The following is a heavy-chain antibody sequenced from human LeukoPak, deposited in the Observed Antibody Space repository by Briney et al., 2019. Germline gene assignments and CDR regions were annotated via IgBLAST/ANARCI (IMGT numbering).Heavy chain of an antibody. J-gene: IGHJ3*02. CDR3: AKVLDSSGCLGAFDI. V-gene: IGHV3-30*18. Sequence: GGSLRLSCAASRFTFSSYGMHWVRQAPGKGLEWVAVISYDGSNKYYADSVKGRFTISRDNSKNTLYLQMNSLRAEDTAVYYCAKVLDSSGCLGAFDIWGQGTMVTVSS. CDR2: ISYDGSNK. D-gene: IGHD6-19*01. CDR1: RFTFSSYG.